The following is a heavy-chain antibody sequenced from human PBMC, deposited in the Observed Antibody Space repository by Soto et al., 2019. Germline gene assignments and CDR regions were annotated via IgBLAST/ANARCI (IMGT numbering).Heavy chain of an antibody. Sequence: GGSLRLSCAASGFTFSSYAMHWVRQAPGKGLEWVSFISYDGSNKNYADSVKGRFTMSRDNSKNTLYLQMNSLRAEDTAVYYCARVGQLWYISGGMDXWGQATTVTVS. V-gene: IGHV3-30-3*01. J-gene: IGHJ6*02. CDR2: ISYDGSNK. CDR3: ARVGQLWYISGGMDX. D-gene: IGHD5-18*01. CDR1: GFTFSSYA.